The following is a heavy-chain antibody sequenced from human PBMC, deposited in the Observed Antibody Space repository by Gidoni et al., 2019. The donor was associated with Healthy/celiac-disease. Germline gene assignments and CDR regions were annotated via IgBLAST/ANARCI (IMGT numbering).Heavy chain of an antibody. Sequence: QVQLVESGGGVVQPGRSLRLSCAASGFTFSSYGMHWFRQAPGKGLEWVAVISYDGSNKYYADSVKGRFTISRDNSKNTLYLQMNSLRAEDTAVYYCAKTYYYDSSGYYSPYYFDYWGQGTLVTVSS. CDR1: GFTFSSYG. CDR2: ISYDGSNK. D-gene: IGHD3-22*01. J-gene: IGHJ4*02. CDR3: AKTYYYDSSGYYSPYYFDY. V-gene: IGHV3-30*18.